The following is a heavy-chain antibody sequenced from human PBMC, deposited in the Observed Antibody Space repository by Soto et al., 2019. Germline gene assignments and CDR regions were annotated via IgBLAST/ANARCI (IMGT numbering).Heavy chain of an antibody. CDR1: GITFTTYA. D-gene: IGHD4-17*01. V-gene: IGHV3-23*01. J-gene: IGHJ6*02. CDR3: AGDYLRLNTLNGNFYSFGMDV. CDR2: VAANVTNR. Sequence: EVQLLQSGGGLVQPGGSLSLSCAASGITFTTYAMSWVRQAPGKGLEWVSTVAANVTNRHYVDFVKGRFTISRDNSKNTLSLQMNSLRVEDTAIYYCAGDYLRLNTLNGNFYSFGMDVWGQGTAVTVSS.